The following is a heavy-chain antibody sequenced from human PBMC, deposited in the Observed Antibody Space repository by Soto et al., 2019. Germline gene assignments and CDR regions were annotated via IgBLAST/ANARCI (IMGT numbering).Heavy chain of an antibody. D-gene: IGHD1-26*01. CDR2: IWYDGSNK. CDR1: GFTFSSYG. Sequence: PGGSLRLSCAASGFTFSSYGMHWVRQAPGKGLEWVAVIWYDGSNKYYADSVKGRFTISRDNSKNTLYLQMNSLRAEDTAVYYCARDRELLGYYFDYWGQGTLVTVSS. J-gene: IGHJ4*02. V-gene: IGHV3-33*01. CDR3: ARDRELLGYYFDY.